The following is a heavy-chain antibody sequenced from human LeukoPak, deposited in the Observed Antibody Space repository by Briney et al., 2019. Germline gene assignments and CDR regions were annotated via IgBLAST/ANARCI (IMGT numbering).Heavy chain of an antibody. J-gene: IGHJ3*02. CDR1: GGSMSSYH. V-gene: IGHV4-59*08. Sequence: SETLSLTCTVSGGSMSSYHWSWIRQPPGKGLEWIGYFYYSGSTNYNPSLKSRGDISVDMSKNQISLKLSSVTAADTAVYYCARGDDAFDIWGQGTMVTVSS. D-gene: IGHD3-16*01. CDR3: ARGDDAFDI. CDR2: FYYSGST.